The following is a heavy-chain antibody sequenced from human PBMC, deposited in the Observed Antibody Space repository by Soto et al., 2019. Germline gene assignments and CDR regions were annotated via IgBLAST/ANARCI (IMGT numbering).Heavy chain of an antibody. V-gene: IGHV4-59*08. D-gene: IGHD2-15*01. CDR2: IYYSGST. CDR3: ARLTCSGGSCYSVRYYYYYMDV. Sequence: SETLSLTCTVSGGSISSYYWSWIRQPPGKGLEWIGYIYYSGSTNYNPSLKSRVTISVDTSKNQFSLKLSSVTAADTAVYYCARLTCSGGSCYSVRYYYYYMDVWGKGTTVTVSS. J-gene: IGHJ6*03. CDR1: GGSISSYY.